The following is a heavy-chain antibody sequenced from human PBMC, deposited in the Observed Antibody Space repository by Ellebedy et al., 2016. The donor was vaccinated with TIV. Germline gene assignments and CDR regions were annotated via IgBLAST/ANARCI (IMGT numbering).Heavy chain of an antibody. Sequence: ASVKVSCKTSGYIFTAYYIHWVRHAPGHGLEWMGWINPDSGSTNFAQRFQGSVTMTIDTSTSTAYMELRSLRSDDTAVYFCARDEAFYYDSSGWAHFFDHWGQGTLVTVSS. CDR2: INPDSGST. CDR3: ARDEAFYYDSSGWAHFFDH. J-gene: IGHJ4*02. D-gene: IGHD3-22*01. V-gene: IGHV1-2*02. CDR1: GYIFTAYY.